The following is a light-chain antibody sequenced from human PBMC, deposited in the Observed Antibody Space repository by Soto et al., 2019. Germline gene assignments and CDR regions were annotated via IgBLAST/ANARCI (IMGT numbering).Light chain of an antibody. Sequence: DIVMTQSPDSLAVSLGERAIINCNSSLSVLYSSKNKNYLAWYQQKPGQPPKLLIYWASTRESGVTDRFSGSRTRTDFTLTVISLQAEEVGIYYSKLYYSTPPRFTFGPGTKVDIK. CDR1: LSVLYSSKNKNY. CDR3: KLYYSTPPRFT. CDR2: WAS. J-gene: IGKJ3*01. V-gene: IGKV4-1*01.